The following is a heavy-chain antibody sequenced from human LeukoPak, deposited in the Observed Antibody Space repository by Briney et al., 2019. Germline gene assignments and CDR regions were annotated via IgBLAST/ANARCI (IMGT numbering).Heavy chain of an antibody. Sequence: PGGSLRLSCAASGFTFSDYYMSWIRQAPGKGLEWLSYISGSDNTIYYADSVRGRFTISRHNAKNSLYLQLNSLTAEDTAVYYCAISWRELPSGDFWGQGTLVAVSS. J-gene: IGHJ4*02. CDR3: AISWRELPSGDF. CDR1: GFTFSDYY. CDR2: ISGSDNTI. V-gene: IGHV3-11*04. D-gene: IGHD1-7*01.